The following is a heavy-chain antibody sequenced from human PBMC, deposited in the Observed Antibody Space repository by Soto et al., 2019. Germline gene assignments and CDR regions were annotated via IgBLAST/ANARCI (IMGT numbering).Heavy chain of an antibody. CDR3: ARISQRDFWSGYYYFFDY. CDR1: GYTFTDYG. Sequence: GASVKVSCKASGYTFTDYGISWVRQAPGQGLQWMGWITAFNGNTKYAQQFQGRVTMTTDTSTSTAYMELRSLESDDTAVYYCARISQRDFWSGYYYFFDYWGQGTLVTVSS. J-gene: IGHJ4*02. D-gene: IGHD3-3*01. V-gene: IGHV1-18*01. CDR2: ITAFNGNT.